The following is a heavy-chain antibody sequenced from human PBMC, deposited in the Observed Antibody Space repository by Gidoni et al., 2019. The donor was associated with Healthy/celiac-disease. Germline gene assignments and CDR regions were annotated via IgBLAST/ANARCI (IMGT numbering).Heavy chain of an antibody. CDR1: GGPISSSSYY. CDR2: IYYSGST. V-gene: IGHV4-39*02. D-gene: IGHD6-19*01. CDR3: AREPIIAVAGTFDY. Sequence: QLQLQELCPGLVQPSETLSLTCTVSGGPISSSSYYWGWLRQPPGKGLEWIGSIYYSGSTYSNPSLKSRVTISVDTSKNQFSLKLSSVTAADTAVYYCAREPIIAVAGTFDYWGQGTLVTVSS. J-gene: IGHJ4*02.